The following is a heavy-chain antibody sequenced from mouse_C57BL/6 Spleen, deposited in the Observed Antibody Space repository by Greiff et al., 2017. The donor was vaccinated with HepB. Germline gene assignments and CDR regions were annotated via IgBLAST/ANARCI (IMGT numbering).Heavy chain of an antibody. Sequence: QVQLQQPGAELVMPGASVKLSCKASGYTFTSYWMHWVKQRPGQGLEWIGEIDPSDSYTNYNQKFKGKSTLTVDKSSSTAYMQLSSLTSEDYAVYYCARRAGSSEYWYFDVWGTGTTVTVSS. CDR2: IDPSDSYT. V-gene: IGHV1-69*01. D-gene: IGHD1-1*01. CDR3: ARRAGSSEYWYFDV. CDR1: GYTFTSYW. J-gene: IGHJ1*03.